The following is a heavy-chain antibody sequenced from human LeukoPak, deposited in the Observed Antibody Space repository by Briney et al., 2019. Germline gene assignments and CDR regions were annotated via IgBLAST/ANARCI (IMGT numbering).Heavy chain of an antibody. V-gene: IGHV1-3*03. Sequence: ASVKVSCKASGYTFTSYGISWVRQAPGQGLEWMGWINAGNGNTKYSQEFQGRVTITRDTSASTAYMELSSLRSEDMAVYYCARAEYSSGWYGTIDYWGQGTLVTVSS. CDR3: ARAEYSSGWYGTIDY. CDR2: INAGNGNT. J-gene: IGHJ4*02. D-gene: IGHD6-19*01. CDR1: GYTFTSYG.